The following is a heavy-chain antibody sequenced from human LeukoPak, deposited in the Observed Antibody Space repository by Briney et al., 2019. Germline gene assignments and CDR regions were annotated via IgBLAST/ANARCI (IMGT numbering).Heavy chain of an antibody. J-gene: IGHJ6*03. CDR3: ARRAAAVGTYYMDV. D-gene: IGHD6-13*01. CDR2: IYYSGGT. Sequence: PETLSLTCTVSGGSISDYYWTWIRRPPGKGLEWIGYIYYSGGTNYNPSVKSRVTISVDTSKNQFSLKLSSVTAADTAVYYCARRAAAVGTYYMDVWGKGTTVTVSS. CDR1: GGSISDYY. V-gene: IGHV4-59*01.